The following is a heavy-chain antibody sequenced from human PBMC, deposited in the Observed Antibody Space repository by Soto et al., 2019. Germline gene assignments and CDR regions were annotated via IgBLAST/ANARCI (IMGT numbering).Heavy chain of an antibody. D-gene: IGHD2-8*02. V-gene: IGHV5-10-1*01. CDR2: IDPSDSYT. Sequence: GESLKISCKGSGYSFTSYWINWVRQMPGKGLEWMGRIDPSDSYTNYSPSFQGHVTISADKSISTAYLQWSSLKASDTAMYYCSGGRCGSCYYYYYGMDVWGQGTTVTVSS. J-gene: IGHJ6*02. CDR1: GYSFTSYW. CDR3: SGGRCGSCYYYYYGMDV.